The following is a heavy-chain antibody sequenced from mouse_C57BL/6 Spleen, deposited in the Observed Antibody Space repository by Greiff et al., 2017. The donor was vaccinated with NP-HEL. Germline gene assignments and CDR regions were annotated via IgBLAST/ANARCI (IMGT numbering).Heavy chain of an antibody. CDR3: ARHSYGSSSYAMDY. V-gene: IGHV2-6*03. CDR2: IWSDGST. Sequence: VQRVESGPGLVAPSQSLSITCTVSGFSLTSYGVHWVRQPPGKGLEWLVVIWSDGSTTYNSALKSRLSITKDNSKSQVFLKMNSLQTDDTAMYYCARHSYGSSSYAMDYWGQGTSVTVSS. D-gene: IGHD1-1*01. J-gene: IGHJ4*01. CDR1: GFSLTSYG.